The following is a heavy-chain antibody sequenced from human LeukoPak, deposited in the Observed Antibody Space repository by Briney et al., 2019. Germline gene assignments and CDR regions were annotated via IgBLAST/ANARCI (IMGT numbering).Heavy chain of an antibody. CDR2: SNHIGDT. Sequence: SETLSLTCAVSGGFLSGYYWNWIRQPPGKGLEWIGESNHIGDTNYRASVKNRINILVDTSKNQVTLSLTSVTAADTAVYYCARRANNGSPRIWGQGTRVTVSS. CDR1: GGFLSGYY. V-gene: IGHV4-34*01. J-gene: IGHJ4*02. D-gene: IGHD1-26*01. CDR3: ARRANNGSPRI.